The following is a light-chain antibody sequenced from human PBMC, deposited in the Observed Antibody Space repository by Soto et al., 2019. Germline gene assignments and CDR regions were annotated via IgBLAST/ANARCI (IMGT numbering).Light chain of an antibody. Sequence: DIQMTQSPSTLSGSVGDRVTITCRASQTISSWLAWYQQKPGKAPKLLIYKASTLKSGVPSRFSGSGSGTEFTLTISSLQSEDFAVYYCQQYNNWPLLTFGGGTKVE. V-gene: IGKV1-5*03. CDR2: KAS. CDR1: QTISSW. CDR3: QQYNNWPLLT. J-gene: IGKJ4*01.